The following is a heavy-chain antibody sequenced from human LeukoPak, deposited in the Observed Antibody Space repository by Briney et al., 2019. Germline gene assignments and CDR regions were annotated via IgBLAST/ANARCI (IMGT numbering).Heavy chain of an antibody. Sequence: VSVRVSCKASGYTFTGYYMHWVRQAPEQGLEWVGWINPNSGGTNYAQKLQGRVTMTRDTSTSTAYMELNRLRSDDTAVYYWAIGSSLFDYWGQGTLVTVSS. D-gene: IGHD6-6*01. V-gene: IGHV1-2*02. CDR1: GYTFTGYY. CDR2: INPNSGGT. J-gene: IGHJ4*02. CDR3: AIGSSLFDY.